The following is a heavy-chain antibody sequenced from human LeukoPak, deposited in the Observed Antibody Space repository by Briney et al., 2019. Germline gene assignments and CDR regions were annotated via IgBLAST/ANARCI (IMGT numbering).Heavy chain of an antibody. CDR3: ARRSTSRGGWFDP. Sequence: PSETLSLTCTLSGGSISSSIYYWGWIRQPPGKGLEWIGSIYYSGSAYDNPSLKSRVTISVDTSKNQFSLKLSSVTAADTAVYYCARRSTSRGGWFDPWGQGTLVTVSS. J-gene: IGHJ5*02. CDR2: IYYSGSA. V-gene: IGHV4-39*07. CDR1: GGSISSSIYY.